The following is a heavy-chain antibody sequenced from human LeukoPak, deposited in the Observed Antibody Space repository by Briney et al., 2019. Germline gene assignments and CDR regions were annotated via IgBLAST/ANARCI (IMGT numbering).Heavy chain of an antibody. CDR3: ASPYSSSLG. J-gene: IGHJ4*02. D-gene: IGHD6-13*01. CDR1: GFTFSSYA. V-gene: IGHV3-30-3*01. CDR2: ISYDGSNK. Sequence: PGGSLRLSCAASGFTFSSYAMHWVRQAPGKGLEWVAVISYDGSNKYYADSVKGRFTISRDNSKNTLYLQMNSLRAEDTAVYYCASPYSSSLGWGQGTLVTVSS.